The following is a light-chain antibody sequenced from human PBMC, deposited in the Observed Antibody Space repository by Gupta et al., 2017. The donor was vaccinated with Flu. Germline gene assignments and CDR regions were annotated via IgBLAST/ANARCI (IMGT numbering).Light chain of an antibody. CDR1: QSISSY. CDR3: QQSYSTPAT. CDR2: AAS. Sequence: GDRVTITCRASQSISSYLNWYQQKPGKAPKLLIYAASSLQSGVPSRFSGSGSGTDFTLTISSLQPEDFATYYCQQSYSTPATSGQGTKVEIK. J-gene: IGKJ1*01. V-gene: IGKV1-39*01.